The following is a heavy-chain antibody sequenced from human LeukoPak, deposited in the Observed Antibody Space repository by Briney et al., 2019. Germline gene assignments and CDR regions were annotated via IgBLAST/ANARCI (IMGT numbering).Heavy chain of an antibody. CDR2: IGKDGRTV. Sequence: PGGSLRLSCAASGFTFSDYYMSWIRQAPGKGLEWVSFIGKDGRTVSYADSVKGQFTISRDNSKNSLYLQMNSLTADDTAVYFCARVRGSYSSDYWGQGTLVTVSS. CDR1: GFTFSDYY. V-gene: IGHV3-11*01. J-gene: IGHJ4*02. CDR3: ARVRGSYSSDY. D-gene: IGHD5-12*01.